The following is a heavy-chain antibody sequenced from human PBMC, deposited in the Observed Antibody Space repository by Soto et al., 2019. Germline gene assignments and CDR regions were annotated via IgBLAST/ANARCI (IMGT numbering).Heavy chain of an antibody. CDR2: IGPYTGVT. V-gene: IGHV1-18*01. CDR3: ARDGDGPGRRYDY. CDR1: GYTFTSYG. J-gene: IGHJ4*02. D-gene: IGHD3-10*01. Sequence: QVQLVQSGAEVKNPGASVKVSCKASGYTFTSYGFSWVRQAPGQGLEWMGWIGPYTGVTNYAKKFPGRVTMTTDTSTSTAYMELRSLRSDDTAVYYCARDGDGPGRRYDYWGQGTLITVSS.